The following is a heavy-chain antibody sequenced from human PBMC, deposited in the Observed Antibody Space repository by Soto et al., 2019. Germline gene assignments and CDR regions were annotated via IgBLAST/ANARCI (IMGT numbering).Heavy chain of an antibody. J-gene: IGHJ4*02. CDR1: GFTFSSYA. CDR2: ISNSGGTT. CDR3: AKGSSGWDERFDY. D-gene: IGHD6-19*01. V-gene: IGHV3-23*01. Sequence: EVQLLESGGGLVQPGGSLRLSCAASGFTFSSYAMSWVRQAPGKGLEWVSTISNSGGTTYYADSVKGRFTISRDNSKNTLYLQLNSLRAEDTAVYYCAKGSSGWDERFDYWGQGTLVTVSS.